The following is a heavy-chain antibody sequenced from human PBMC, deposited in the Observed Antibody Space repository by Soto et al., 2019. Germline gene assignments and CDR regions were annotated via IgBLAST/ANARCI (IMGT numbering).Heavy chain of an antibody. CDR2: IIPIFGTA. J-gene: IGHJ6*02. CDR3: ARDIIGELPSSPYYYYGMDX. CDR1: GGTFSSYA. D-gene: IGHD3-10*01. V-gene: IGHV1-69*13. Sequence: GASVKVSCKASGGTFSSYAISWVRQAPGQGLEWMGGIIPIFGTANYAQKFQGRVTITADESTSTAYMELSSLRSEDTAVYYCARDIIGELPSSPYYYYGMDXWGQVAMVTAS.